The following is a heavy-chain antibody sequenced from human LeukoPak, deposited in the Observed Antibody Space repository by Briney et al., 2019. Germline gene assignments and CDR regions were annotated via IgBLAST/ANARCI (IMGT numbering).Heavy chain of an antibody. CDR1: GLTLSSYS. J-gene: IGHJ4*02. CDR3: ARDPDYYDSSGV. CDR2: ISSSSSSYI. V-gene: IGHV3-21*01. D-gene: IGHD3-22*01. Sequence: GGSLRLSCAASGLTLSSYSMNWVRQAPGKGLEWVSSISSSSSSYIYYADSVKGRFTISRDNAKNSLYLQMNSLRAEDTAVYYCARDPDYYDSSGVWGQGTLVTVSS.